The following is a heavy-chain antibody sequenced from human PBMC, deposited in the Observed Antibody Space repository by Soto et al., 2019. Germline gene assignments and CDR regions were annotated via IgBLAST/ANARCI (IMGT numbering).Heavy chain of an antibody. Sequence: QVQLVQSGAEVKKPGSSVKVSCKASGGTFSSYAISWVRQAPGQGLEWVGGIIPIFGTANYAQKFQGRVTITADESTSTAYMELSSLRSEDTAVYYCASDIVVVSDYYYGMDVWGQGTTVTVSS. CDR3: ASDIVVVSDYYYGMDV. V-gene: IGHV1-69*01. J-gene: IGHJ6*02. CDR2: IIPIFGTA. CDR1: GGTFSSYA. D-gene: IGHD2-2*01.